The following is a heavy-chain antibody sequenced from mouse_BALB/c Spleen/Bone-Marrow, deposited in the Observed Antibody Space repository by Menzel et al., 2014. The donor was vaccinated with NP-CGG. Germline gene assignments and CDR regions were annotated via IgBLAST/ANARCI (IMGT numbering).Heavy chain of an antibody. J-gene: IGHJ1*01. Sequence: EVHLVESGGGLAQPGGSLRLSCATSGFTFTDYYMSWVRQPPGKALEWLGFSRNKANGYTTEYSASVKGRFTISRDNSQTNLYLQMNTQRARDSATYCCASDINYDNYWYFDVWGAGTTVTVSS. CDR3: ASDINYDNYWYFDV. CDR2: SRNKANGYTT. V-gene: IGHV7-3*02. CDR1: GFTFTDYY. D-gene: IGHD2-4*01.